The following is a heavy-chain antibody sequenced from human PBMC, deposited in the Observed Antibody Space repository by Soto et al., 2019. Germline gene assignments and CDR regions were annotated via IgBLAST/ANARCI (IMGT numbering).Heavy chain of an antibody. V-gene: IGHV3-30*18. CDR2: ISYDGSNK. D-gene: IGHD5-18*01. CDR3: AKEANTGRWPRPAYFDY. J-gene: IGHJ4*02. Sequence: AGGSLRLSCAASGFTFSSYGMHWVRQAPGKGLEWVAVISYDGSNKYYADSVKGRFTISRDNSKNTLYLQMNSLRAEDTAVYYCAKEANTGRWPRPAYFDYWGQGTLVTVSS. CDR1: GFTFSSYG.